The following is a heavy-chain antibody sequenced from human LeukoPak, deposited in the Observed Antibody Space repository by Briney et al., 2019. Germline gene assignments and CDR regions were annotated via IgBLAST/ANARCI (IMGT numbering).Heavy chain of an antibody. CDR3: AKDSQMVAANGQFDY. Sequence: GGSLRLSCAASGFTVSSNEMSWVRQAPGKGLEWVSSISGGSTYYADSRKGRFTISRDNSKNTLHLQMNSLRAEDTAVYYCAKDSQMVAANGQFDYWGQGTLVTVSS. V-gene: IGHV3-38-3*01. CDR1: GFTVSSNE. J-gene: IGHJ4*02. D-gene: IGHD2-15*01. CDR2: ISGGST.